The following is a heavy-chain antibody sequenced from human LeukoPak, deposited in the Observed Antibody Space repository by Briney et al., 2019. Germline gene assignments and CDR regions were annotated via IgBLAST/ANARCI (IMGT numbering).Heavy chain of an antibody. CDR3: AREASYSSSLNWFDP. J-gene: IGHJ5*02. D-gene: IGHD6-13*01. Sequence: GASVKLSCKASGYTFTGYYMHWVRQAPGQGLEWMGWINPNSGGTSYAQKFQGRVTMTRDTSTSTVYMELSSLRSEDTAVYYCAREASYSSSLNWFDPWGQGTLVTVSS. V-gene: IGHV1-2*02. CDR2: INPNSGGT. CDR1: GYTFTGYY.